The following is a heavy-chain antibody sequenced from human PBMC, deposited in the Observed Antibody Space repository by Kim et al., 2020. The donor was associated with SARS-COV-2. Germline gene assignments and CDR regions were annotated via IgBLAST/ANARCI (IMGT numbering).Heavy chain of an antibody. D-gene: IGHD2-15*01. Sequence: GGSLRLSCAASGFTFSSYWMSWVRQAPGKGLEWVANIKQDGSEKYYVDSVKGRFTISRDNAKNSLYLQMNSLRAEDTAVYYCARDRGGGYCSGGSCYWGYWGQGTLVTVSS. V-gene: IGHV3-7*01. CDR1: GFTFSSYW. CDR2: IKQDGSEK. CDR3: ARDRGGGYCSGGSCYWGY. J-gene: IGHJ4*02.